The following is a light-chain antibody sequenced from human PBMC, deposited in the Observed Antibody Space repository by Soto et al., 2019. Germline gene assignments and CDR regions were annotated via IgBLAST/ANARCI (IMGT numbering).Light chain of an antibody. V-gene: IGLV2-14*03. CDR2: DVT. CDR1: SSDVGGYNY. CDR3: SSYTTSNTRQIV. Sequence: QSALPQPASVSGSPGQSITISCTGTSSDVGGYNYVSWYQHHPGKAPKLIIYDVTNRSSGVSNPFSGSKSGNTASLTISGLQPEDEADYYCSSYTTSNTRQIVFGTGTKSPS. J-gene: IGLJ1*01.